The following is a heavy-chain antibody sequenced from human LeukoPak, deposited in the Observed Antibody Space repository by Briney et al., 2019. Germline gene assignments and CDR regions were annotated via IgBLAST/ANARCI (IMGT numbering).Heavy chain of an antibody. CDR2: IYNGGST. D-gene: IGHD2-15*01. CDR3: AREPYCSGGSCYHAFDI. CDR1: GFAVSSNY. Sequence: GGSLRLSCAASGFAVSSNYMNCVPRAPGKGLEGVSVIYNGGSTNYADSVKGRFTISRDNSKNTVYLQMNSLRAEDTAVYYCAREPYCSGGSCYHAFDIWGQGTMVTVSS. J-gene: IGHJ3*02. V-gene: IGHV3-53*01.